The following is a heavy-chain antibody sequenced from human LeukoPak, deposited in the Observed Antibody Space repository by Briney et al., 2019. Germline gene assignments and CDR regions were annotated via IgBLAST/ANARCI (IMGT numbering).Heavy chain of an antibody. V-gene: IGHV5-51*01. J-gene: IGHJ4*02. CDR2: ISPGDSYV. Sequence: GESLKISCKGSGYSFTDYRIGWVRQMPGKGLEWMGIISPGDSYVKYSPSFQGHVTIFADKSITTAYLQWSSLEASDTAIYYCTRRGDDFRYWGQGTLVTVSS. D-gene: IGHD4-17*01. CDR3: TRRGDDFRY. CDR1: GYSFTDYR.